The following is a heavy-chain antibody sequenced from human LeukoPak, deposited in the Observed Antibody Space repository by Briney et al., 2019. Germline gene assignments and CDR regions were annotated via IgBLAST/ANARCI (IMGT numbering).Heavy chain of an antibody. Sequence: PSETLSLTCTVSGGSISSNSYYWSWLRQPAGKGLEWIGRIYTSGSTDYNPSLKSRVTISKDTSKNEFSLKLSSVTAADTAVYYCARQGYGGHSRGAAGYWGQGTLVTVSS. CDR1: GGSISSNSYY. CDR2: IYTSGST. J-gene: IGHJ4*02. CDR3: ARQGYGGHSRGAAGY. D-gene: IGHD4-23*01. V-gene: IGHV4-61*02.